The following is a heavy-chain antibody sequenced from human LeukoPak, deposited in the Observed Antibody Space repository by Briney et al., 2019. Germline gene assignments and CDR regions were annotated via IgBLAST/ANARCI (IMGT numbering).Heavy chain of an antibody. J-gene: IGHJ4*02. V-gene: IGHV1-2*02. Sequence: ASVKVSCKTSGYTFTDYYLHWVRQAPGQGLEWMGWINPKTVGAKYAQKFQGRVTMTRDTSISTAYLEVRRVRSDDTAVYYCARDPTSNQLLPFDYWGQGTLVIVSS. CDR1: GYTFTDYY. CDR2: INPKTVGA. CDR3: ARDPTSNQLLPFDY. D-gene: IGHD2-2*01.